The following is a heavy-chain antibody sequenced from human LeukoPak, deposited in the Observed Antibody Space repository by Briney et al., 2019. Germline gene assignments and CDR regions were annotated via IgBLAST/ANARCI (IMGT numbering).Heavy chain of an antibody. Sequence: GGSLRLSCAASGFTFSSYAMHWVRQAPGKGLEWVAVISYDGSNKYYADSVKGRFTISGDNSKNTLYLQMNSLRAEDTAVYYCASDPSLYSSSPHFDYWGQGTLVTVSS. CDR1: GFTFSSYA. CDR2: ISYDGSNK. D-gene: IGHD6-13*01. J-gene: IGHJ4*02. CDR3: ASDPSLYSSSPHFDY. V-gene: IGHV3-30-3*01.